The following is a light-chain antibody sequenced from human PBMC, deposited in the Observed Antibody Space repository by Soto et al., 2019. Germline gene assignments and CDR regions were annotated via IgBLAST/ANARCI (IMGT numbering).Light chain of an antibody. J-gene: IGLJ3*02. CDR1: SSNIGANYD. CDR2: ANS. CDR3: AVWDESMTGWV. V-gene: IGLV1-40*01. Sequence: QSVLTQPPSVSGAPGQRVTISCTGSSSNIGANYDVHWYQQRPGTAPKLLIFANSNRPSGVPDRFSGSKSGTSASLVITGLQAEDEGDYYCAVWDESMTGWVFGGGTKLTVL.